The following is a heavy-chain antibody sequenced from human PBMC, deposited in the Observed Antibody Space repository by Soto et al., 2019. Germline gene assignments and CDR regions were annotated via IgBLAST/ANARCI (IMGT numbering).Heavy chain of an antibody. CDR3: ARGVRWELLYYFDY. CDR1: GGSISSYY. CDR2: IYYSGST. J-gene: IGHJ4*02. Sequence: QVQLQESGPGLVKPSETLSLTCTVSGGSISSYYWSWIRQPPGKGLEWIGYIYYSGSTNYNPSLKSRVTISVDTSKNKFSLKLSSVTAADTAVYYCARGVRWELLYYFDYWGQGTLVTVSS. D-gene: IGHD1-26*01. V-gene: IGHV4-59*01.